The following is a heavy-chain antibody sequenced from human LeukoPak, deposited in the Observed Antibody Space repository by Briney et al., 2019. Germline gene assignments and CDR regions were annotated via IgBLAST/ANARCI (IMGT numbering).Heavy chain of an antibody. J-gene: IGHJ3*02. V-gene: IGHV1-69*04. CDR2: IIPIFGIA. Sequence: SVKASCKASGGTFSSYAISWVRQAPGQGLEWMGRIIPIFGIANYAQKFQGRVTITADKSTSTAYMELSSLRSEDTAVYYCARGGKLLLWFGELWADAFDIWGQGTMVTVSS. CDR1: GGTFSSYA. D-gene: IGHD3-10*01. CDR3: ARGGKLLLWFGELWADAFDI.